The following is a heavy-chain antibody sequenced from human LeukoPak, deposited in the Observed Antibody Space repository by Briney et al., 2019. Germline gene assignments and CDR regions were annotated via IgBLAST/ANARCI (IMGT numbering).Heavy chain of an antibody. V-gene: IGHV1-2*02. CDR2: INPNSGGT. CDR1: GYTFTGYY. Sequence: GASVKVSCKASGYTFTGYYMHWVRQAPGQGLEWMGWINPNSGGTNYAQKFQGRVTMTRDTSISTAYMELSRLRSDDTAVYYCARDPIVVPAAMRSYYYMDVWGKGTTVTVSS. J-gene: IGHJ6*03. CDR3: ARDPIVVPAAMRSYYYMDV. D-gene: IGHD2-2*01.